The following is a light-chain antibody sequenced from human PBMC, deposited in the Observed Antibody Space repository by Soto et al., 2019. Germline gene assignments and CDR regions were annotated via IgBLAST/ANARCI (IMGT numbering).Light chain of an antibody. CDR1: QSVSSSY. J-gene: IGKJ5*01. CDR2: GAS. V-gene: IGKV3-20*01. Sequence: EIVLTQSPGTLSLSPAERATLSCRASQSVSSSYLAWYQQKPGQAPRLLIYGASSRATGIPDRFSGSGSGTDLTLTISRLDTEDFAVYYCQQYGSSPPLTFGQGTRLEIK. CDR3: QQYGSSPPLT.